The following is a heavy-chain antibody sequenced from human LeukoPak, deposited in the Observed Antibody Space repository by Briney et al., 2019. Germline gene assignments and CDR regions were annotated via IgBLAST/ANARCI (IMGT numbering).Heavy chain of an antibody. CDR1: GGSISSYY. V-gene: IGHV4-39*01. CDR2: IYYSGST. D-gene: IGHD3-3*01. J-gene: IGHJ6*02. Sequence: PSETLSLTCTVSGGSISSYYWSWIRQPPGKGLEWIGSIYYSGSTYYNPSLKSRVTISVDTSKNQFSLKLSSVTAADTAAYYCASRLGSGMDVWGQGTTVTVSS. CDR3: ASRLGSGMDV.